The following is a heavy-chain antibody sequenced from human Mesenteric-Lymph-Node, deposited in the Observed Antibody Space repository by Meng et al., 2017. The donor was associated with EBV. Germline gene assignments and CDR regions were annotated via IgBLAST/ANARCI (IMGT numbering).Heavy chain of an antibody. CDR1: EFTFSDYT. Sequence: EVLVLVSWGSLVQRGGSLRFSCAASEFTFSDYTMYWVRQAPGKGLEWVSHVSGSGGSTYYADSVKGRFTIYRDNSKNTLYLQMNSLGVGDTAVYYCVKDLAVAGTWGQGTLVTVSS. J-gene: IGHJ5*02. CDR3: VKDLAVAGT. V-gene: IGHV3-23*01. CDR2: VSGSGGST. D-gene: IGHD6-19*01.